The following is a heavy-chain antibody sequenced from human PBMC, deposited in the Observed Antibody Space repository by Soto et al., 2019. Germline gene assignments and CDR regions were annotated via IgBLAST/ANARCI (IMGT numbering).Heavy chain of an antibody. J-gene: IGHJ4*02. CDR1: GFTFSAHA. Sequence: EVQLLESGGGLVPPGGSLRITCETSGFTFSAHALGWVRQAPGKRLEWVSAISGDGDSTSYADSVKGRMTISRDNSKNTVDLHNSSLTADDTAIYFRAKGPLGAGVVVSGSFDSWGQGALVAVSS. CDR2: ISGDGDST. CDR3: AKGPLGAGVVVSGSFDS. D-gene: IGHD2-15*01. V-gene: IGHV3-23*01.